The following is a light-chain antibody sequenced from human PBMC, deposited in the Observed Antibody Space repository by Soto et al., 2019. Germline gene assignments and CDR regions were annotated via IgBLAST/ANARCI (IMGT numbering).Light chain of an antibody. V-gene: IGKV3-20*01. J-gene: IGKJ1*01. CDR3: QQYGSSPQT. CDR2: GAS. Sequence: EIVLTQSPGTLSLSPGERATLSCRASQSVSSSYLAWYQQKPGQAPRLLIYGASSRATGIPDMFSGSGSGTDITLTISRLEPEDFAVYYGQQYGSSPQTFGQGTKVEIK. CDR1: QSVSSSY.